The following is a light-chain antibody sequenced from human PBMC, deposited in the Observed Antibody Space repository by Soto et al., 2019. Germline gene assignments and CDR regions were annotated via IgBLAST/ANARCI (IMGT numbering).Light chain of an antibody. V-gene: IGLV2-14*01. J-gene: IGLJ1*01. CDR2: DVS. CDR1: SSDVGGYNY. Sequence: QSVLTQPASVSRSPGQSITISCTGTSSDVGGYNYVSWCQQHPGKAPKLMIYDVSNRPSGVSNRFSGSKSGNTASLTISGLQAEDEADYYCSSYTSSSTLPYVFGTGTKVTVL. CDR3: SSYTSSSTLPYV.